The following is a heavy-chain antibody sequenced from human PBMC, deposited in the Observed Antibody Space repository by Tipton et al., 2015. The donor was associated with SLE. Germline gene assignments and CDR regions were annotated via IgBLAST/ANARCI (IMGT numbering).Heavy chain of an antibody. CDR3: ARRWVQTVFDY. CDR1: GYSFTNSW. V-gene: IGHV5-51*03. CDR2: IDPGDSGT. Sequence: QLVQSGAEVKKPGEALQISCKTSGYSFTNSWIVWFRHMPGKGLQCMGMIDPGDSGTRYNPSFQGHVSMSIDRSTTTAYLQWRSLKASDTAMYFCARRWVQTVFDYWGQGTQVTVSS. J-gene: IGHJ4*02. D-gene: IGHD3-10*01.